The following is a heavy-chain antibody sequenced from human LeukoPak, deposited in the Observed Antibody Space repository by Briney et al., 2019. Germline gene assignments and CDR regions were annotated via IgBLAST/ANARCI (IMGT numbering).Heavy chain of an antibody. CDR2: INPSGGST. CDR3: ATEAIYELRFLEWFDAFDI. J-gene: IGHJ3*02. V-gene: IGHV1-46*01. CDR1: GYTFTSYY. D-gene: IGHD3-3*01. Sequence: GASVKVSCKASGYTFTSYYMHWVRQAPGQGLEWMGIINPSGGSTSYAQKFQGRVTMTRDTSTSTVYMELSSLRSEDTAVYYCATEAIYELRFLEWFDAFDIWGQGTMVTVSS.